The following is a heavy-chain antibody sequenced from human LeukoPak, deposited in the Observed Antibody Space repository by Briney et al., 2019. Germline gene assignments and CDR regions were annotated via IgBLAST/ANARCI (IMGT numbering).Heavy chain of an antibody. CDR2: IDPTDSYS. CDR1: GYSFTTYW. CDR3: ARHIGGGTPWFDP. J-gene: IGHJ5*02. Sequence: GESLKISCKGSGYSFTTYWITWVRQIPGKGLEWMGRIDPTDSYSDYSPSFQGHVTISADKSISTAYLQWSSLKASDTAMYYCARHIGGGTPWFDPWGQGTLVTVSS. D-gene: IGHD1-26*01. V-gene: IGHV5-10-1*01.